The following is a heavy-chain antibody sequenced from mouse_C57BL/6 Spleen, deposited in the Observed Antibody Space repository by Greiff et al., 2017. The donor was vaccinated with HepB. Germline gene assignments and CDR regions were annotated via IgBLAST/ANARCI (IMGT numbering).Heavy chain of an antibody. J-gene: IGHJ3*01. CDR2: IWGDGST. CDR3: AKALTGTGFAY. Sequence: VMLVESGPGLVAPSQSLSITCTVSGFSLPSYGVSWVRQPPGTGLEWLGVIWGDGSTNYHSALISRLSISKDNSTRQVFLTLNSLQTEDTATYYCAKALTGTGFAYWGQGTLVTVSA. V-gene: IGHV2-3*01. CDR1: GFSLPSYG. D-gene: IGHD4-1*01.